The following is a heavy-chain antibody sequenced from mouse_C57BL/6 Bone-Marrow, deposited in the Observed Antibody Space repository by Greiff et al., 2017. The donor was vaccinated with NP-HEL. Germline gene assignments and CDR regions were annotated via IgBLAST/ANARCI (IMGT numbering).Heavy chain of an antibody. CDR3: VRQARIDFYAMDY. V-gene: IGHV10-1*01. CDR2: IRSKSNNYAT. Sequence: EVKVVESGGGLVQPKGSLKLSCAASGFSFNTYAMNWVRQAPGKGLEWVARIRSKSNNYATYYADSVKDRFTISRDDSESLLYLQMNYLNTEDTARYSCVRQARIDFYAMDYWGQGTSVTVSS. J-gene: IGHJ4*01. CDR1: GFSFNTYA.